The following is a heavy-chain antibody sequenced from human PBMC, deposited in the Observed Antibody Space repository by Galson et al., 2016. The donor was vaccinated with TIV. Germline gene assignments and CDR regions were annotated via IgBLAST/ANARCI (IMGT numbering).Heavy chain of an antibody. V-gene: IGHV3-9*01. Sequence: SLRLSCAASGFTFQDYAMHWVRQVPGRGLEWVSVISWNSGTTVYADSVKGRFIISRDNAKNSLYSQMNSLTPEDTALYYCAKGQLRAARRFYYMDVWGKGTMVTVSS. CDR1: GFTFQDYA. J-gene: IGHJ6*03. CDR3: AKGQLRAARRFYYMDV. D-gene: IGHD1-1*01. CDR2: ISWNSGTT.